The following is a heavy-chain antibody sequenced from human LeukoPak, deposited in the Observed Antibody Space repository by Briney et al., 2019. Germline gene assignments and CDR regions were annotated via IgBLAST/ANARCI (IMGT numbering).Heavy chain of an antibody. Sequence: SVEVSCKASGGTFSSYTISWVRQAPGQGLEWMGRIIPILGIANYAQKFQGRVTITADKSTSTAYMELSSLRSEDTAVYYCASPRRGAKRWGYYFDYWGQGTLVTVSS. D-gene: IGHD7-27*01. CDR2: IIPILGIA. J-gene: IGHJ4*02. CDR1: GGTFSSYT. CDR3: ASPRRGAKRWGYYFDY. V-gene: IGHV1-69*02.